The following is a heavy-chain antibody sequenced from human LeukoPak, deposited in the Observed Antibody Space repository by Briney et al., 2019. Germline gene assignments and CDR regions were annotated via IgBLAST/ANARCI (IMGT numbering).Heavy chain of an antibody. CDR3: AKDGAAAGSPKYFQH. V-gene: IGHV3-30*18. D-gene: IGHD6-13*01. Sequence: GGSLRLSCAASGFTFSSYGMHWVRQAPGKGLEWVAVISYDGSNKYYADSVKGRFTISRDNSKNTLYLQMNSLRAEDTAVYYCAKDGAAAGSPKYFQHWGQGTLVTVSS. CDR2: ISYDGSNK. CDR1: GFTFSSYG. J-gene: IGHJ1*01.